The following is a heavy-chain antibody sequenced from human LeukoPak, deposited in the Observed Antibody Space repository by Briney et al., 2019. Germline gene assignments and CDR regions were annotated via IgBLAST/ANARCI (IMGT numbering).Heavy chain of an antibody. J-gene: IGHJ4*02. CDR2: THYSGNT. D-gene: IGHD2-2*01. Sequence: SETLSLTCTVSGGSISSYYWSWIRQPPGKGLEWIGTTHYSGNTYYNPSLKSRVTISVDRSKNQFSLKLSSVTAADTAVYYCARDVGVPGNYYFDYWGQGTLVTVSS. V-gene: IGHV4-59*12. CDR3: ARDVGVPGNYYFDY. CDR1: GGSISSYY.